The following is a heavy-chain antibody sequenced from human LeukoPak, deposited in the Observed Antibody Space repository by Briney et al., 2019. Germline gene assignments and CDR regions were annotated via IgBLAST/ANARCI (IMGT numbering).Heavy chain of an antibody. CDR3: ARTTEGYAGGPGYSYYYYMDV. D-gene: IGHD5-12*01. CDR2: IYYSGST. CDR1: GGSISSYY. Sequence: SETLSLTCTVSGGSISSYYWNWIRQPPGKGLEWTGYIYYSGSTHYNPSLKSRVTISVDTSKNQVSLKLRSVTAADTAVYYCARTTEGYAGGPGYSYYYYMDVWGKGTTVTISS. J-gene: IGHJ6*03. V-gene: IGHV4-59*01.